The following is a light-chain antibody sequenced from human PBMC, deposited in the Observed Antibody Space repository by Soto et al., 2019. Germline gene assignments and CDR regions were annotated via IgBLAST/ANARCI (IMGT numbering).Light chain of an antibody. J-gene: IGKJ1*01. Sequence: EIVLTQSPATLSLSPGDRATLSCGASQSVTNSYLAWYQQKPGLAPRLLIYDASYRANGIPDRFSGSGSGTDFTLTISRLEPEDFVVYYCQQYGSSSWTFGQGTKVDIK. CDR3: QQYGSSSWT. CDR2: DAS. V-gene: IGKV3D-20*01. CDR1: QSVTNSY.